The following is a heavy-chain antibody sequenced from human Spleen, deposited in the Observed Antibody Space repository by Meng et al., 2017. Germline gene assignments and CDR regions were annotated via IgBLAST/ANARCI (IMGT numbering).Heavy chain of an antibody. J-gene: IGHJ4*02. D-gene: IGHD6-25*01. CDR3: ARGRFVQRLFDY. Sequence: QVQLQQWGAGLLKPSETLSLTCAVYGGSFSGYYWSWIRQPPGKGLEWIGEINHSGSTNYNPSLKSRVTISVDTSKNQFSLKLSSVTAADTAVYYCARGRFVQRLFDYWGQGTLVTVSS. CDR2: INHSGST. V-gene: IGHV4-34*01. CDR1: GGSFSGYY.